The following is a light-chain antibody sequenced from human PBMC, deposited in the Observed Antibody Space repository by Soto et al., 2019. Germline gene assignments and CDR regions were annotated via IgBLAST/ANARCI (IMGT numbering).Light chain of an antibody. J-gene: IGKJ1*01. V-gene: IGKV3-20*01. CDR1: QSISSSY. Sequence: EIVLTQSPGTLSLSPGERATLSCRASQSISSSYLALAWYQQKPGQAPRLLIYGASTRATGIPARFSGSGSGTDFTLTISRLEPEDFAVYYCQQYGSSPWTFGQGTKVDIK. CDR3: QQYGSSPWT. CDR2: GAS.